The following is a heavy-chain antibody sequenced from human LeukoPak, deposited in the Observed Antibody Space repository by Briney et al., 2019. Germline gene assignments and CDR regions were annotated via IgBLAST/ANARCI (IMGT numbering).Heavy chain of an antibody. CDR3: ASIFGVVIGY. CDR2: IYYSGST. Sequence: PSETLSLTCAVSGGSISSSNWWSWVRQPPGKGLEWIGSIYYSGSTYYNPSLKSRVTISVDTSKNQFSLKLSSVTAADTAVYYCASIFGVVIGYWGQGTLVTVSS. CDR1: GGSISSSNW. D-gene: IGHD3-3*01. V-gene: IGHV4-39*01. J-gene: IGHJ4*02.